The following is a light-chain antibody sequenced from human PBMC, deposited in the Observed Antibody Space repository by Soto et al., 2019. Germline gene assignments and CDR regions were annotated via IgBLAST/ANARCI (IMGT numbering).Light chain of an antibody. V-gene: IGKV3-20*01. CDR1: KRVGSPF. CDR2: GAS. Sequence: VLPQSPDTLSLSPGDRATLSCRPGKRVGSPFLAWYQQKPGQAPRLLIYGASNRAAGIPERFSGSASGTEFTLTISRLEPDDSAVYYCQQYHDSPMNTFGQGTKLQIK. CDR3: QQYHDSPMNT. J-gene: IGKJ2*01.